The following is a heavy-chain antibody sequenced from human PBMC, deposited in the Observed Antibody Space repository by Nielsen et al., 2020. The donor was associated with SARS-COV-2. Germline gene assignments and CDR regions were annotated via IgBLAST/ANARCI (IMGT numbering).Heavy chain of an antibody. J-gene: IGHJ4*02. CDR2: INPSGGST. D-gene: IGHD3-16*02. Sequence: VRQMPGKGLEWMGIINPSGGSTSYAQKFRGRVTMTRDTSTSTVYMELSSLRSEDTAVYYCARVLGITFGGVISGPFDYWGQGTLVTVSS. CDR3: ARVLGITFGGVISGPFDY. V-gene: IGHV1-46*01.